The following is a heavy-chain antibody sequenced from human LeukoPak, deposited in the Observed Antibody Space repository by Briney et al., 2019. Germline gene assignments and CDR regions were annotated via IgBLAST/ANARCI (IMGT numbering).Heavy chain of an antibody. CDR2: IYYSGST. J-gene: IGHJ6*03. CDR1: GGSISSSSYY. CDR3: ARVSLWSKYYSGYYYYYYYMDV. D-gene: IGHD2-15*01. V-gene: IGHV4-39*07. Sequence: PSETLSLTCTVSGGSISSSSYYWGWIRQPPGKGLEWIGSIYYSGSTYYNPSLKSRVTISVDTSKNQFSLKLSSVTAADTAVYYCARVSLWSKYYSGYYYYYYYMDVWGKGTTVTISS.